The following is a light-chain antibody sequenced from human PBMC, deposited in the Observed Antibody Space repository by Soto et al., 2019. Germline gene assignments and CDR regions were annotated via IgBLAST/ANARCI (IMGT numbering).Light chain of an antibody. V-gene: IGKV1-12*01. J-gene: IGKJ1*01. CDR3: LQVANFPRT. CDR2: AAT. CDR1: QDINSR. Sequence: DIQMTQSPSSVSASVGDTVTITCRASQDINSRLAWFQQQPGRPPKYVIQAATMLQSGSTSRFAGSGSGRDFTLTIHTLQPEDSATYYCLQVANFPRTFGQGTKVE.